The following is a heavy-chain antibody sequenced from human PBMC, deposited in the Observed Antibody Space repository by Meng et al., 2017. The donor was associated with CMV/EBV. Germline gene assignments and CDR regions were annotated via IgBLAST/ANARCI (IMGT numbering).Heavy chain of an antibody. V-gene: IGHV3-33*06. CDR3: AKDEYSSSSDAFDI. Sequence: GESLKIPCAASGFTFSSYGMHWVRQAPGKGLEWVAVIWYDGSNKYYADSVKGRFTISRDNSKNTLYLQMNSLGAEDTAVYYCAKDEYSSSSDAFDIWGQGTMVTVSS. CDR1: GFTFSSYG. J-gene: IGHJ3*02. D-gene: IGHD6-6*01. CDR2: IWYDGSNK.